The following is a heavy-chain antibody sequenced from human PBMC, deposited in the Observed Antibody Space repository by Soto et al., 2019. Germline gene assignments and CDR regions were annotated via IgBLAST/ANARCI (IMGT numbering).Heavy chain of an antibody. CDR1: GFTFSTYS. J-gene: IGHJ4*02. CDR2: INTASYI. V-gene: IGHV3-21*01. CDR3: AREGGYCNGGGCRYFDF. D-gene: IGHD2-15*01. Sequence: EVLLVESRGGLVKPGGSLRLSCAASGFTFSTYSMNWVRHAPGKGLEWVSSINTASYIYYADSVKGRFTISRDDAKNSLYLQMNSLRDEDTAVYYCAREGGYCNGGGCRYFDFWGQGTLVTVSS.